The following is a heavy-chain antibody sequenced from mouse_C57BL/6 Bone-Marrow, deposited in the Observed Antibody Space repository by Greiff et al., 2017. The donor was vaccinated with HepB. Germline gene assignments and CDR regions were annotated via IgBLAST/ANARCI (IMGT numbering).Heavy chain of an antibody. Sequence: QVQLQQPGAELVKPGASVKLSCKASGYTFTSYWMQWVKQRPGQGLEWIGEIDPSDSYTNYNQKFKGKATLTVDPSSSTTYMQLSSLTSEDSAVYYCARGNGNLYWGQGTTLTVSS. CDR1: GYTFTSYW. CDR3: ARGNGNLY. CDR2: IDPSDSYT. J-gene: IGHJ2*01. D-gene: IGHD2-1*01. V-gene: IGHV1-50*01.